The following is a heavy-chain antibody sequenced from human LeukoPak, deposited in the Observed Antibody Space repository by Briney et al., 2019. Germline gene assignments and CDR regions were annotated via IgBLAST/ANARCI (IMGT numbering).Heavy chain of an antibody. CDR2: ISWNSGSI. Sequence: PGGSLRLSCAASGFTFDDYAMHWVRQAPGKGLEWVSGISWNSGSIGYADSVKGRFTISRDNAKNSLYLQMNSLRAEDTALYYCAKETLLNYYDSSGPIDYWGQGTLVTVSS. V-gene: IGHV3-9*01. CDR1: GFTFDDYA. CDR3: AKETLLNYYDSSGPIDY. D-gene: IGHD3-22*01. J-gene: IGHJ4*02.